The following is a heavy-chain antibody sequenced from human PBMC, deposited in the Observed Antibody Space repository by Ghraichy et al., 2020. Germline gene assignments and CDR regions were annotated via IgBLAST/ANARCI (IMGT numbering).Heavy chain of an antibody. CDR2: IKEDGNEE. D-gene: IGHD4-11*01. CDR1: GFSLSDYW. V-gene: IGHV3-7*01. CDR3: ARDLHYKCDC. Sequence: GALNISCVASGFSLSDYWMTWLRQAPGKGLEWVANIKEDGNEEYYVDSVKGRFTISRDNAKNSLYLQMDSLRADDTAMYYCARDLHYKCDCWGQGTLVTVSS. J-gene: IGHJ4*02.